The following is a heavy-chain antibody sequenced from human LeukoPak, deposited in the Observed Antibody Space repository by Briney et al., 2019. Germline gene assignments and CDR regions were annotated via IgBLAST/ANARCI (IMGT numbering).Heavy chain of an antibody. J-gene: IGHJ4*02. CDR2: VWYDDAVK. V-gene: IGHV3-33*01. CDR1: GYTFTSYG. D-gene: IGHD3-22*01. CDR3: ARDNDYYDLHY. Sequence: SCKGSGYTFTSYGMHWVRQAPGKGLEWLAVVWYDDAVKNYADSVKGRFTISRDNSKNTLFLQMNNLSAEDTAVYYCARDNDYYDLHYWGQGTLVTVSS.